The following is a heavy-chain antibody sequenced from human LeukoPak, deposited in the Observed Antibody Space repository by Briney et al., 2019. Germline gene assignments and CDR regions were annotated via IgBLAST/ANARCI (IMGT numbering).Heavy chain of an antibody. Sequence: SQTLSLTCTVSGGSISSGGYYWSWIRQPPGKGLEWIGYIYHSGSTYYNPSLKSRVTISVDTSKNQFSLKLSSVTAADTAVYYCARYDFWSRSPDYWGQGTLVTVSS. CDR2: IYHSGST. V-gene: IGHV4-30-2*01. J-gene: IGHJ4*02. D-gene: IGHD3-3*01. CDR1: GGSISSGGYY. CDR3: ARYDFWSRSPDY.